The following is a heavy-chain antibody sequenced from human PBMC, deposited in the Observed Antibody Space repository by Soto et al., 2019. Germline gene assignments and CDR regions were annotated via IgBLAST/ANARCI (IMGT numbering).Heavy chain of an antibody. CDR3: AREIRGNWNPFDY. Sequence: GGSLRLSCAASGFTFSSYAMHWVRQAPGKGLEWVAVISYDGSNKYYADSVKGRFTISRDNSKNTLYLQMNSLRAEDTAVYYCAREIRGNWNPFDYWGQGTLVTVSS. CDR1: GFTFSSYA. V-gene: IGHV3-30-3*01. CDR2: ISYDGSNK. D-gene: IGHD1-1*01. J-gene: IGHJ4*02.